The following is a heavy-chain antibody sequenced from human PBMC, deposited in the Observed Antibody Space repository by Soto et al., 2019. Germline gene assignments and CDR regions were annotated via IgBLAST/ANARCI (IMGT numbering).Heavy chain of an antibody. CDR2: IRGVSDVI. J-gene: IGHJ3*02. Sequence: EVHLVESGGELVQPGGSLRLSCVASGFTFSSYSMNWVRQVPGKGLEWVSYIRGVSDVIYYADSVKDRFTISRDNAKKSLYLQLDSLRAEDTAVDYCGTDHMYAFDMWCQGTMVTVSS. V-gene: IGHV3-48*01. D-gene: IGHD2-21*01. CDR3: GTDHMYAFDM. CDR1: GFTFSSYS.